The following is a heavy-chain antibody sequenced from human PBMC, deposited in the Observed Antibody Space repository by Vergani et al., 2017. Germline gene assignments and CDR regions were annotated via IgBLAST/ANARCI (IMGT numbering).Heavy chain of an antibody. CDR3: TTVVLGYCSSTSCSDYYYYGMDV. CDR2: IKSKTDGGTT. D-gene: IGHD2-2*01. CDR1: GFTFSNAW. V-gene: IGHV3-15*01. J-gene: IGHJ6*02. Sequence: EVQLVESGGGLVKPGGSLRLSCAASGFTFSNAWMSWVRQAPGKGLEWVGRIKSKTDGGTTDYAAPVKGRFTIARDDSKNTLYLQMNSLKTEDTAVYYXTTVVLGYCSSTSCSDYYYYGMDVWGQGTTVTVSS.